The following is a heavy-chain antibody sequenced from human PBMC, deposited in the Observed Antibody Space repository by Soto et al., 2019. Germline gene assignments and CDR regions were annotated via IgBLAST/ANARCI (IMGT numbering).Heavy chain of an antibody. CDR3: ARARYGSDWLPFEY. CDR2: ISSNGDNT. D-gene: IGHD6-19*01. CDR1: GFTFSSYA. V-gene: IGHV3-64*01. J-gene: IGHJ4*02. Sequence: DVQLVESGGGLVQPGGSLRLSCAASGFTFSSYAIHWVRQAPGTGLEFVSAISSNGDNTYYAYSVKGRFTISRDSSKNTRYLQMGSRRAEDMAVYYCARARYGSDWLPFEYWGQGTLVTVSS.